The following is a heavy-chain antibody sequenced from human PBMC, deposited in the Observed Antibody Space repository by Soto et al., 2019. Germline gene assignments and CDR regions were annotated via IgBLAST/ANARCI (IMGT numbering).Heavy chain of an antibody. CDR1: GFTFSTYS. CDR2: ISGSGNYT. CDR3: AREGINNYTGYYFDS. J-gene: IGHJ4*02. V-gene: IGHV3-21*01. D-gene: IGHD4-4*01. Sequence: GGSLRLSCAASGFTFSTYSMNWVRQAPGKGLEWVSSISGSGNYTHYADFLRGRFTISRDNAKTSLYLQMNSLRAEDTAVYYCAREGINNYTGYYFDSWGQGTVVTVSS.